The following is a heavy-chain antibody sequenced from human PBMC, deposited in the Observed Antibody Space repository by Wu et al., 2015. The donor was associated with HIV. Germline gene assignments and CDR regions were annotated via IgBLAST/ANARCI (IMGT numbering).Heavy chain of an antibody. CDR3: AREFSRLRITMVRPDYYYGMDV. CDR2: IIPIFGTA. CDR1: GGTFSSYA. Sequence: QVQLVQSGAEVKKPGSSVKVSCKASGGTFSSYAISWVRQAPGQGLEWMGRIIPIFGTANYAQKFQGRVTITADESTSTAYMELSSLRSEDTAVYYCAREFSRLRITMVRPDYYYGMDVWGQGTTVTVSS. V-gene: IGHV1-69*13. D-gene: IGHD3-10*01. J-gene: IGHJ6*02.